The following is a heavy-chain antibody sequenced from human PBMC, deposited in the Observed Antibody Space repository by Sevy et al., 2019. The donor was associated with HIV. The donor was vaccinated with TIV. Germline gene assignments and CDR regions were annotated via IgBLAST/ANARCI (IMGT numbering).Heavy chain of an antibody. CDR1: GYTFTGYY. CDR2: INPNSGGT. Sequence: ASVKVSCKASGYTFTGYYMHWVRQAPGQGLEWMGWINPNSGGTNYAQKFQGRVTMTRDTSISTAYMELSRLRSDDTAGYYCAGERVYCSGGSCKPGGWFDPWGQGTLVTVSS. D-gene: IGHD2-15*01. CDR3: AGERVYCSGGSCKPGGWFDP. V-gene: IGHV1-2*02. J-gene: IGHJ5*02.